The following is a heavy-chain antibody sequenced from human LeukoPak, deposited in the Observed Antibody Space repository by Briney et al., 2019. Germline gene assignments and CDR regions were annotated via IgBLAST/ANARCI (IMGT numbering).Heavy chain of an antibody. J-gene: IGHJ5*02. CDR2: ISGSGGST. CDR3: AKDRDYCSGGSCYPYNWFDP. V-gene: IGHV3-23*01. Sequence: GGSLRLSCAASGFTFSSYAMSWVRQAPGKGLEWVSAISGSGGSTYYADSVKGRFTLSRDNSKNTLYLQMNSLRAEDTAVYYCAKDRDYCSGGSCYPYNWFDPWGQGTLVTVSS. D-gene: IGHD2-15*01. CDR1: GFTFSSYA.